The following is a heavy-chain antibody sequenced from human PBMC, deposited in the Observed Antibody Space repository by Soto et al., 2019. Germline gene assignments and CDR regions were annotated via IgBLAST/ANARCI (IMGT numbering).Heavy chain of an antibody. CDR1: GGTFSSYA. V-gene: IGHV1-69*13. CDR2: IIPIFGTA. CDR3: ARDPLTSSTASCCYGMDV. J-gene: IGHJ6*02. Sequence: GASVKVSCKASGGTFSSYAISWVRQAPGQGLEWMGGIIPIFGTANYAQKFQGRATITADESTSTAYMELSSLRSEDTAVYYCARDPLTSSTASCCYGMDVWGQGTTVTVSS. D-gene: IGHD5-18*01.